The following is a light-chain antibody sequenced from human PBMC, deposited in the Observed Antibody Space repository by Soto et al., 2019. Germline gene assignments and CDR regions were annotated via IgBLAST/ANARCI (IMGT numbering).Light chain of an antibody. J-gene: IGLJ1*01. Sequence: QSVLPQPASVSGSPGQSTTISCTGTSSDVGGYNYVSWYQQHPGKAPKLMIYDVSNRPSGVSNRFSGSKSGNTASLTISGLQAEDEADYYCSSYTSSSLCVFGTGTKVTVL. V-gene: IGLV2-14*01. CDR3: SSYTSSSLCV. CDR2: DVS. CDR1: SSDVGGYNY.